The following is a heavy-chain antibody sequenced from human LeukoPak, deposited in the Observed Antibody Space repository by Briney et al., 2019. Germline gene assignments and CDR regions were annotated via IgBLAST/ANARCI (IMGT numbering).Heavy chain of an antibody. CDR3: AKDRRACSSSSCYYRSDY. D-gene: IGHD2-2*01. Sequence: GGSLRLSCAASEFTFSSYAMSWVRQAPGKGLEWVSAISDSGGSTYYADSVKDRFTVSRDNSKNTMYLQMNSLRAEDTAVYYCAKDRRACSSSSCYYRSDYWGQGTLVTVSS. J-gene: IGHJ4*02. CDR2: ISDSGGST. V-gene: IGHV3-23*01. CDR1: EFTFSSYA.